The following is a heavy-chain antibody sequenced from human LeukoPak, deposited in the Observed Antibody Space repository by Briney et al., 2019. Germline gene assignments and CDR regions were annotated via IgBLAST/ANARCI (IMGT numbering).Heavy chain of an antibody. CDR3: AKSSGSVRHFYYYYMDV. V-gene: IGHV3-20*04. Sequence: RPGGSLRLSCAASGFTFSSYAMSWVRQAPGKGLEWVSGINWNGGDTDYADSVKGRFTISRDNAKNSLYLQMNSLRAEDTALYYCAKSSGSVRHFYYYYMDVWGKGTTVTVSS. D-gene: IGHD1-26*01. CDR1: GFTFSSYA. CDR2: INWNGGDT. J-gene: IGHJ6*03.